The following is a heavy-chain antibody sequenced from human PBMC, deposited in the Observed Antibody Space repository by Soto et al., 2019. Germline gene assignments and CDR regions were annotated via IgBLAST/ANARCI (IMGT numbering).Heavy chain of an antibody. J-gene: IGHJ4*02. CDR2: ISGSGDYT. V-gene: IGHV3-23*01. D-gene: IGHD6-19*01. CDR1: GFTFSTYA. CDR3: AKVLKAVAGTYDY. Sequence: EVQLLESGGGLVQPGGSLRLSCAASGFTFSTYAMSWVRQAPGKGLEWVSAISGSGDYTYYADSVKGRFAISRDNSKNTLYLQMNSLRAEDTAVYYCAKVLKAVAGTYDYWGQGTLVTVSS.